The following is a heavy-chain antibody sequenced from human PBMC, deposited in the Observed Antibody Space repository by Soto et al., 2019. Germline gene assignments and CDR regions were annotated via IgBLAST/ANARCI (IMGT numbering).Heavy chain of an antibody. J-gene: IGHJ4*02. CDR2: INAGGGT. D-gene: IGHD2-8*01. CDR3: ARQQLYAIGDFDY. CDR1: VFTVSSNY. V-gene: IGHV3-53*01. Sequence: WWSLRLSCSASVFTVSSNYMSWVRQAPGKGLEWVSVINAGGGTHYADSVKGRFTISRDTSKNMVFLQMKSLRAEDTAVYFCARQQLYAIGDFDYWGQGTLVTVSS.